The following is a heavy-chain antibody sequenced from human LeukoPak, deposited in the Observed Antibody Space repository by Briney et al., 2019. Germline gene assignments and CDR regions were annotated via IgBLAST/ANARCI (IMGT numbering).Heavy chain of an antibody. Sequence: PGGSLRLSCAASGFTFDGYGMNWVRQIPGKGLEWVSAINWNGGSTGYADSVKGRFTISRDNAKNSLYLQMNSLITDDTAVYYCVREVRMMKLVGRAYYFYYMDVWGKGTTVIVSS. CDR1: GFTFDGYG. CDR3: VREVRMMKLVGRAYYFYYMDV. CDR2: INWNGGST. V-gene: IGHV3-20*04. J-gene: IGHJ6*03. D-gene: IGHD1-1*01.